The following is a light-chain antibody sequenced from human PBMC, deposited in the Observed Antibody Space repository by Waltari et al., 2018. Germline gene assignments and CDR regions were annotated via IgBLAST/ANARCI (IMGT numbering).Light chain of an antibody. CDR3: QKYESLPAT. CDR1: QSVRKY. Sequence: EIVLPQSPGTLSLSPGDRATLSCRASQSVRKYLAWYQQRPGQAPRLRIYDASTRATGIPDRFSGSGFGTDFSLTISRLEPEDFAVYYCQKYESLPATFGQGTKVEIK. J-gene: IGKJ1*01. CDR2: DAS. V-gene: IGKV3-20*01.